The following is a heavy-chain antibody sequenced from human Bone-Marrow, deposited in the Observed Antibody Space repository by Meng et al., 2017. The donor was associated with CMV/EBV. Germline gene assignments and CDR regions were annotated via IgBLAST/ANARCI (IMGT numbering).Heavy chain of an antibody. CDR2: IRYDGSNK. CDR3: AKGPSQVPVGGMDV. J-gene: IGHJ6*02. CDR1: GFTFSSYG. V-gene: IGHV3-30*02. Sequence: GESLKISCAASGFTFSSYGMHWVRQAPGKGPEWVAFIRYDGSNKYYADSVKGRFTISRDNSKNTLYLQMNSLRAEDTAVYYCAKGPSQVPVGGMDVWGQGTTVTVSS. D-gene: IGHD2-2*01.